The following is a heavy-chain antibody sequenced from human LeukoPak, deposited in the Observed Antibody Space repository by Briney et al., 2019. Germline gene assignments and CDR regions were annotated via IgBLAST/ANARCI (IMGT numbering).Heavy chain of an antibody. D-gene: IGHD5-12*01. CDR3: ARDLGGYDLGWGDY. J-gene: IGHJ4*02. CDR2: ISAYNGNT. Sequence: GASVKVSCKASGYTFTSYGISWVRQAPGQGLEWMGWISAYNGNTNYAQKLQVRVTMTTDTSTSTAYMELRSLRSDDTAVYYCARDLGGYDLGWGDYWGQGTLVTVSS. CDR1: GYTFTSYG. V-gene: IGHV1-18*01.